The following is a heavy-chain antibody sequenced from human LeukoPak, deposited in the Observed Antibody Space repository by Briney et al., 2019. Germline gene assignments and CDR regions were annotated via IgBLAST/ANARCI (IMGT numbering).Heavy chain of an antibody. CDR1: GFTFSSYW. Sequence: GGSLRLSCAASGFTFSSYWMHWVRQAPGKGLVWVSRINSDGSSTSYADSVKGRFTISRDNAKNTLYLQMNSLRAEDTAVYYCARALPEYSGYDFEGDYWGQGTLVTVSS. D-gene: IGHD5-12*01. V-gene: IGHV3-74*01. CDR2: INSDGSST. J-gene: IGHJ4*02. CDR3: ARALPEYSGYDFEGDY.